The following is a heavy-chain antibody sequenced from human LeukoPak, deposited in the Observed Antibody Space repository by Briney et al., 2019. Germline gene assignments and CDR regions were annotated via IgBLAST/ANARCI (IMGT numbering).Heavy chain of an antibody. J-gene: IGHJ4*02. D-gene: IGHD3-3*01. Sequence: ASVKVSCKASGYTFTGYYIHWVRQAPGQGLELMGWIDPNSGGTDYAQKFQGRVTVTRDTSISTAYMELSSLRSADTAVYYCASGYYDFWSGLYWGQGTLVTVSS. V-gene: IGHV1-2*02. CDR2: IDPNSGGT. CDR3: ASGYYDFWSGLY. CDR1: GYTFTGYY.